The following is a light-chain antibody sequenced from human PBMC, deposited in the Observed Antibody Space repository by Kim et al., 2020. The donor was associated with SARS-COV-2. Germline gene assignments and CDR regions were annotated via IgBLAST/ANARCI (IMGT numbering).Light chain of an antibody. CDR1: DLGNKF. J-gene: IGLJ1*01. CDR3: QAWDSSRYV. V-gene: IGLV3-1*01. CDR2: EDV. Sequence: SYELTQPPSVSVSPGQTATITCSGDDLGNKFVCWYRQKPGQSPVLVVYEDVKRPSGIPERFSGSNSGNTATLTISGTQAMDEADYYCQAWDSSRYVFGTGTKVTVL.